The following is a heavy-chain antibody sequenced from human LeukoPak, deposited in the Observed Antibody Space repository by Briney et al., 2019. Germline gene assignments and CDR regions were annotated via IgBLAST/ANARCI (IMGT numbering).Heavy chain of an antibody. J-gene: IGHJ4*02. CDR1: GFNFSDYY. D-gene: IGHD7-27*01. Sequence: GGSLRLSCVGSGFNFSDYYMSWIRQAPGKGLEWISYISPNAVNRYYVDSVKGRFTVSRDNAKNSLFLRMSSLRVEDTAVYYCARSGSPDDHWGQGTLVTVSS. CDR3: ARSGSPDDH. V-gene: IGHV3-11*01. CDR2: ISPNAVNR.